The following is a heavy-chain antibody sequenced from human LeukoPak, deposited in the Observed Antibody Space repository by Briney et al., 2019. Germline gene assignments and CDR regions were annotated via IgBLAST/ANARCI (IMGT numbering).Heavy chain of an antibody. D-gene: IGHD3-16*02. Sequence: GGSLRLSCAASGFTFSSYAMNWVRQAPGKGLEWVSVISGSGGSTYYADSVKGRFTISRDNSKNTLYLQMNSLRAEDTAVYYCARRPMITFGGVIVYNWFDPWGQGTLVTVSS. V-gene: IGHV3-23*01. CDR2: ISGSGGST. CDR1: GFTFSSYA. CDR3: ARRPMITFGGVIVYNWFDP. J-gene: IGHJ5*02.